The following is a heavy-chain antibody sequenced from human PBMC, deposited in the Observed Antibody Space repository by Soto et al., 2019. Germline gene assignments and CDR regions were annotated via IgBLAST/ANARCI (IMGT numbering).Heavy chain of an antibody. CDR1: GGSVSSGSYY. Sequence: PSETLSLTCTVSGGSVSSGSYYWSWIRQPPWKGLYWIGYIYYSGSTNYNPSLKSRVTISVDTSKNQFSLKLISVTAADTAVYYCARGPIAVAGTNWFDPWGQGTLVTVSS. CDR3: ARGPIAVAGTNWFDP. V-gene: IGHV4-61*01. CDR2: IYYSGST. J-gene: IGHJ5*02. D-gene: IGHD6-19*01.